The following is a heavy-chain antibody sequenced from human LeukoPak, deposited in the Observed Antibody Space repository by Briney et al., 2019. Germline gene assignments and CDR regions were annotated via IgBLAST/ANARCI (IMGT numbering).Heavy chain of an antibody. Sequence: PGRSLRLSCAASGFIFRNYAMHWVRQAPGKGLEWVAVISYDGSNKYYADSVKGRFTISRDNSKNTLYLQMNSQRAEDTAVYYCARDPSYDSSGYEIDYWGQGTLVTVSS. D-gene: IGHD3-22*01. CDR2: ISYDGSNK. CDR1: GFIFRNYA. V-gene: IGHV3-30*04. CDR3: ARDPSYDSSGYEIDY. J-gene: IGHJ4*02.